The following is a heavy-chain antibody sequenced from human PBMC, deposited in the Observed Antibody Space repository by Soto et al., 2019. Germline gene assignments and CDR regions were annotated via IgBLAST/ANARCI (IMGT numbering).Heavy chain of an antibody. D-gene: IGHD1-1*01. J-gene: IGHJ6*02. CDR1: GFTFDDYA. Sequence: GGSLRLSCAASGFTFDDYAMHWVRQAPGKGLEWVSGISWNSGSIGYADSVKGRFTISRDNAKNSLYLQMNSLRAEDTALYYCAKDAGTILGRYYGMDVWGQGTTVTVSS. CDR3: AKDAGTILGRYYGMDV. CDR2: ISWNSGSI. V-gene: IGHV3-9*01.